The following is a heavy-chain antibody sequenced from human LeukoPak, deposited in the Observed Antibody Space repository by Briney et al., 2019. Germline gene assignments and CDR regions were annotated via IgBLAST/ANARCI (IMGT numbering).Heavy chain of an antibody. CDR2: INPNSGGT. Sequence: ASVKVSCKAPGYTFTGYYMHWVRQAPGQGLEWMGRINPNSGGTNYAQKFQGRVTMTRDTSTSTAYMELSRLRSDDTAVYYCAREPGRYSSGWYVNDYWGQGTLVTVSS. D-gene: IGHD6-19*01. V-gene: IGHV1-2*06. CDR3: AREPGRYSSGWYVNDY. J-gene: IGHJ4*02. CDR1: GYTFTGYY.